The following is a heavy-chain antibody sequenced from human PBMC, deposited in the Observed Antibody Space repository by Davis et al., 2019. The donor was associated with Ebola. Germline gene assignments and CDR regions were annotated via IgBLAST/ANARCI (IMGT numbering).Heavy chain of an antibody. Sequence: AASVKVSCKASGYIFTSYAMSWVRQAPGQGLEWMGWINTNTGNPTYAQGFTGRFVFSLDTSVSTAYLQISSLKAEDTAVYYCARDGAGGDYYYYYGMDVWGKGTTVTVSS. D-gene: IGHD3-10*01. CDR2: INTNTGNP. CDR1: GYIFTSYA. CDR3: ARDGAGGDYYYYYGMDV. J-gene: IGHJ6*04. V-gene: IGHV7-4-1*02.